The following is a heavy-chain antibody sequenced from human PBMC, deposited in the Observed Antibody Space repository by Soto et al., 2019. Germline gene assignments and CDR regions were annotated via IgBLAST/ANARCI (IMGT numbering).Heavy chain of an antibody. CDR1: GGSFSGYY. J-gene: IGHJ5*02. V-gene: IGHV4-34*01. CDR3: ARGNRYYDFWSGYYQQNWFDP. Sequence: SETLSLTCAVYGGSFSGYYWSWIRQPPGKGLEWIGEINHSGSTNYNPSLKSRVTISVDTSKNQFSLKLSSVTAADTAVYYCARGNRYYDFWSGYYQQNWFDPWGQGTLVTV. D-gene: IGHD3-3*01. CDR2: INHSGST.